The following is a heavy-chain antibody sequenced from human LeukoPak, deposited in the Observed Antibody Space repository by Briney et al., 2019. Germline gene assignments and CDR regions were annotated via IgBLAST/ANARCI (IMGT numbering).Heavy chain of an antibody. CDR3: ARTVGNGDRGWFDP. CDR2: IYYSGST. V-gene: IGHV4-61*01. CDR1: GGSISSGSYY. Sequence: PSQTLSLTCTVSGGSISSGSYYWSWIRQPPGKGLEWIGYIYYSGSTNYNPSLESRVTISVDTSKNQFSLKLSSVTAADTAVYYCARTVGNGDRGWFDPWGQGTLVTVSS. D-gene: IGHD4-17*01. J-gene: IGHJ5*02.